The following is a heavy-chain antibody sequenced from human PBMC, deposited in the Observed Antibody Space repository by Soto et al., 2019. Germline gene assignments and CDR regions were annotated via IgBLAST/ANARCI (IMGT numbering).Heavy chain of an antibody. Sequence: QVQLMQSGGEVKKPGSSVKVSCKASGGAFGSDTVSWLRQAPGQGLEWMGGIVPIFGTPNYAQQFQGRVTIIADESTNTAYMELSSLTSEDSAVYFCARPTSGYYHDAFDVWGQGTMVTVSS. CDR1: GGAFGSDT. V-gene: IGHV1-69*01. CDR2: IVPIFGTP. CDR3: ARPTSGYYHDAFDV. D-gene: IGHD3-22*01. J-gene: IGHJ3*01.